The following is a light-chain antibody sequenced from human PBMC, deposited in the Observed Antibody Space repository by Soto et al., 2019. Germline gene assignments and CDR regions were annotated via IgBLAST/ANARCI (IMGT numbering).Light chain of an antibody. CDR3: SSYTSSSLVV. V-gene: IGLV2-14*01. CDR2: EVS. Sequence: QSALTQPASVSGSPGQSITISWTGTSSDVGGYNYVSWYQQHPGKAPKLMIYEVSNRPSGVSNRFSGSKSGNTASLTISGLQAEDEADYYCSSYTSSSLVVFGGGTKVTVL. J-gene: IGLJ2*01. CDR1: SSDVGGYNY.